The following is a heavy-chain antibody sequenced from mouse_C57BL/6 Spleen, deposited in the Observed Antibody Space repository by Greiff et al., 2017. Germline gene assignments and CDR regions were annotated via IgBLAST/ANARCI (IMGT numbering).Heavy chain of an antibody. J-gene: IGHJ2*01. D-gene: IGHD1-1*01. CDR1: GFTFSDYG. CDR2: ISSGSSTI. CDR3: ARPDYYGSSPDY. V-gene: IGHV5-17*01. Sequence: EVHLVESGGGLVKPGGSLKLSCAASGFTFSDYGMHWVRQAPEKGLEWVAYISSGSSTIYYADTVKGRFTITRDNAKNTLFLQMTSLRSEDTAMYYCARPDYYGSSPDYWGQGTTLTVSS.